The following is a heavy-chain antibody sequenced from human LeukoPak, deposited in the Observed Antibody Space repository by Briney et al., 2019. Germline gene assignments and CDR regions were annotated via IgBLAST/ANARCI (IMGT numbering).Heavy chain of an antibody. J-gene: IGHJ4*02. CDR2: IIPIFGTA. V-gene: IGHV1-69*05. Sequence: SVKVSCKASGGTFSSYAISWVRQAPGQGLEWMGRIIPIFGTANYAQKFQGRVTITTDESTSTAYMELSSLRSEDTAVYYCTRDPLGDYVWGSYFDWGQGNLVTVSS. CDR1: GGTFSSYA. CDR3: TRDPLGDYVWGSYFD. D-gene: IGHD3-16*01.